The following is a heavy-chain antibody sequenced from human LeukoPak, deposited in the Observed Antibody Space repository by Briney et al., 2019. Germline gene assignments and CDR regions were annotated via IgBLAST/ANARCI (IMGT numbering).Heavy chain of an antibody. CDR2: INSDGSST. Sequence: GSLRLSCAASGFTFSSYWLHWVRHAPGKGLGWVSRINSDGSSTSYADSVKGRFTISRDNAKNMLYLQMNSLRAEDTAVYYCARGATTVTTGFDYWGQGTLVTVSS. CDR1: GFTFSSYW. D-gene: IGHD4-17*01. J-gene: IGHJ4*02. CDR3: ARGATTVTTGFDY. V-gene: IGHV3-74*01.